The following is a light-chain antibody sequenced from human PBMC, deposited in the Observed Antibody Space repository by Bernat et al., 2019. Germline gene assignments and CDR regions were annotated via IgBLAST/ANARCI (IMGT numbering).Light chain of an antibody. J-gene: IGKJ1*01. CDR1: QSISNY. Sequence: DIQMTQSPSSLSASVGDRVTITCRASQSISNYLNWYQQKPGKAPKFLIYAASSLADGVPSRFTGSGSGTEFTLTISSLQSEDSAAYYCQQTYSTPWTFGQGTKVEIK. CDR2: AAS. CDR3: QQTYSTPWT. V-gene: IGKV1-39*01.